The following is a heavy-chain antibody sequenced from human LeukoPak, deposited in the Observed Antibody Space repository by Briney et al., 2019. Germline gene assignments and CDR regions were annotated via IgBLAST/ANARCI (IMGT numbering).Heavy chain of an antibody. CDR3: ATSYGDYVRNVIY. Sequence: GGSLRLSCAASGFTFSSYAMSWVRQAPGEGLEWVSAISGSGGSTYYADSVKGRFTISRDNSKNTLYLQMNSLRAEDTAVYYCATSYGDYVRNVIYWGQGTLVTVSS. J-gene: IGHJ4*02. CDR1: GFTFSSYA. CDR2: ISGSGGST. V-gene: IGHV3-23*01. D-gene: IGHD4-17*01.